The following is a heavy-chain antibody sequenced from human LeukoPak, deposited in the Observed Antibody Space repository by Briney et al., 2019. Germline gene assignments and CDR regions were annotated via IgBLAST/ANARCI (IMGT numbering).Heavy chain of an antibody. J-gene: IGHJ4*02. D-gene: IGHD3-22*01. CDR2: ISTSGRYT. Sequence: PGGSLRLSCAASGFTVSSNYMSWVRQAPGKGLDWVSYISTSGRYTNYTDSVKGRFTISRDNAKNSLFLQMNSLRAEDTAVYYCARVASITMICDFWGQGTLVTVSS. V-gene: IGHV3-11*06. CDR1: GFTVSSNY. CDR3: ARVASITMICDF.